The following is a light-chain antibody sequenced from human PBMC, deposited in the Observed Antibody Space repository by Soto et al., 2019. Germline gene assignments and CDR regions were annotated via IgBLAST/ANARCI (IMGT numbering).Light chain of an antibody. CDR3: CSYADNHILL. Sequence: QSALTQPASVSGSPGQSITLSCTGTSSDVGSYNLVSWYQHHPGKAPKLIIYEGSKRPSGISNRFSGSKSGNTASLTISGLQAEDEADFHCCSYADNHILLFGGGTKVTVL. CDR2: EGS. J-gene: IGLJ3*02. CDR1: SSDVGSYNL. V-gene: IGLV2-23*01.